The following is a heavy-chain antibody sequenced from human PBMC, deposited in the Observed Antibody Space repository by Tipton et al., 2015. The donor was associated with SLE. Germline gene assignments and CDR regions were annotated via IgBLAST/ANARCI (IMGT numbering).Heavy chain of an antibody. CDR1: GFSFRNYG. J-gene: IGHJ3*02. Sequence: SLRLSCAASGFSFRNYGMHWVRQAPGKGLEWVAVIWHDGRNQFYADSVKGRFTISRDNSKNTLQLHMSSLRPEDTAVYYCATHANSSGTYCSSAGCYAFGIWGQGTKVSVSS. V-gene: IGHV3-33*08. CDR2: IWHDGRNQ. D-gene: IGHD2-2*01. CDR3: ATHANSSGTYCSSAGCYAFGI.